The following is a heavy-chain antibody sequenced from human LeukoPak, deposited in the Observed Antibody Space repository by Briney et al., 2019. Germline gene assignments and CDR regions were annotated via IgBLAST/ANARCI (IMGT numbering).Heavy chain of an antibody. CDR3: ARGYGDYEDYGAFDI. D-gene: IGHD4-17*01. CDR2: IYYSGST. V-gene: IGHV4-39*07. J-gene: IGHJ3*02. Sequence: PSETLSLTCTVSGGSISSSSYYWGWIRQPPGKGLEWIGSIYYSGSTYYNPSLKSRVTISEDTSKNQFSLKLSSVTAADTAVYYCARGYGDYEDYGAFDIWGQGTMVTVSS. CDR1: GGSISSSSYY.